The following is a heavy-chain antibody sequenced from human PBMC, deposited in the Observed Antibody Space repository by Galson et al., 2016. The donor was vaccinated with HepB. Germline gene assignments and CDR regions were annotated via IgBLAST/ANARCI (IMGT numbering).Heavy chain of an antibody. D-gene: IGHD6-19*01. J-gene: IGHJ1*01. Sequence: SLRLSCAASGFTFSDYFMSWIRQAPGKGLEWVSYISSSSIFTNYADSVKGRFTISRDTSRNTLYLQMNSLRAEDTASYYCSKLGGWYGSGYFQHWGRGTLVTVSS. V-gene: IGHV3-11*03. CDR3: SKLGGWYGSGYFQH. CDR2: ISSSSIFT. CDR1: GFTFSDYF.